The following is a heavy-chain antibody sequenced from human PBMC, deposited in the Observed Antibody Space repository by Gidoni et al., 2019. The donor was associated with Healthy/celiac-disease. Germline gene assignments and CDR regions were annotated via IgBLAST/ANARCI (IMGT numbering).Heavy chain of an antibody. V-gene: IGHV5-51*03. J-gene: IGHJ4*02. CDR1: GYSFTSYW. CDR2: IYPGDSDT. D-gene: IGHD5-12*01. Sequence: EVQLVPSGAEVQTPGESLKISCQGSGYSFTSYWIGWVRQMPGTGLEWMGIIYPGDSDTRYSPSFQGQVTISADKSISTAYLQWSSLKASDTAMYYCARAPTYMGWLPDYWGQGTLVTVSS. CDR3: ARAPTYMGWLPDY.